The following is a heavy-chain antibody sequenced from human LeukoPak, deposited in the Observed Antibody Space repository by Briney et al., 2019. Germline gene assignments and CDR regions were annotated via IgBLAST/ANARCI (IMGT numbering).Heavy chain of an antibody. Sequence: GGSLRLSCAASGFTVSSNYMSWVRQAPGKGLEWVSVIYSGGSTYYADSVKGRFTISRHNSKNTLYLQMNSLRAEDTAVYYCARGMDSGSPYYYYYGMDVWGQGTTVTVSS. J-gene: IGHJ6*02. CDR1: GFTVSSNY. D-gene: IGHD1-26*01. V-gene: IGHV3-53*04. CDR3: ARGMDSGSPYYYYYGMDV. CDR2: IYSGGST.